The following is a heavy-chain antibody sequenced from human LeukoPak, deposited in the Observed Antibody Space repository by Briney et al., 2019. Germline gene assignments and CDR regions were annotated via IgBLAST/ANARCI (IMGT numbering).Heavy chain of an antibody. J-gene: IGHJ4*02. Sequence: GGSLRLSCAASGFTFSSYAMPWVRQAPGKGLGWVAVISYDGSNKYYADSVKGRFTISRDNSKNTLYLQMNSLRAEDTAVYYCAREWTTYYYDSSGYYPGGWGQGTLVTVSS. D-gene: IGHD3-22*01. CDR1: GFTFSSYA. V-gene: IGHV3-30-3*01. CDR3: AREWTTYYYDSSGYYPGG. CDR2: ISYDGSNK.